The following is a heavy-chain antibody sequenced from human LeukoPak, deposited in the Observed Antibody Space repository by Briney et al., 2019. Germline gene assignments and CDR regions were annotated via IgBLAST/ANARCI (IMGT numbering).Heavy chain of an antibody. J-gene: IGHJ3*02. CDR3: AIGWKGTTGTGNDAFDI. V-gene: IGHV1-69*01. Sequence: GASVKVSCKASGGTFSSYTIGCVRQAPGQGLEWMGDIVPIFGTANYAQKFQGRVTITADESTSTAYMELSSLRSEDTAVYYCAIGWKGTTGTGNDAFDIWGQGTMVTVSS. D-gene: IGHD1-1*01. CDR2: IVPIFGTA. CDR1: GGTFSSYT.